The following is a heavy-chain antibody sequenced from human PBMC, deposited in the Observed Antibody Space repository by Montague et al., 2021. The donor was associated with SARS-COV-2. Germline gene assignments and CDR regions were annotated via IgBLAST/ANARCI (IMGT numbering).Heavy chain of an antibody. CDR2: ISFDGSLE. J-gene: IGHJ4*02. Sequence: SLRLSCAASGFTFSSYALHWVRQAPGKGLEWVAVISFDGSLEYYADSVKGRFTISRDNSKNTVYLQMNSLRTEDTAVYYCARDVGIKRTPGFDHWGQGTLVPVSS. V-gene: IGHV3-30*04. CDR1: GFTFSSYA. CDR3: ARDVGIKRTPGFDH. D-gene: IGHD1-14*01.